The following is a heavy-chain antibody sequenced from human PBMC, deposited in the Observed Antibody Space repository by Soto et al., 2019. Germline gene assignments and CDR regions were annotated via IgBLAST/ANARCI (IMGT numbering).Heavy chain of an antibody. Sequence: SGPTLVNPTQTLTLTCTFSGFSLSTSGMCVSWIRQPPGKALEWLALIDWDDDKYYSTSLKTRLTISKDTSKNQVVLTMTNMDPVDTATYYCARSYGSGSYYRDYYYSYGMDVWGQGTTVTVSS. V-gene: IGHV2-70*01. D-gene: IGHD3-10*01. J-gene: IGHJ6*02. CDR3: ARSYGSGSYYRDYYYSYGMDV. CDR1: GFSLSTSGMC. CDR2: IDWDDDK.